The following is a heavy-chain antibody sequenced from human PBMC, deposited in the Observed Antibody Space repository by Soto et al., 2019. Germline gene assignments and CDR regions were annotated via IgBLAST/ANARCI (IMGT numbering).Heavy chain of an antibody. V-gene: IGHV4-59*08. CDR1: GGSINGYY. CDR3: ARRGYHFEYGMDV. CDR2: VSYSGST. D-gene: IGHD5-12*01. Sequence: SETLSLTCSVSGGSINGYYWSWIRQPPGNGLEWIGYVSYSGSTNYNPSLKSRVTISVDTSKNQFSLKLSYVPAADTAVYYFARRGYHFEYGMDVRGQGTSVTVSS. J-gene: IGHJ6*02.